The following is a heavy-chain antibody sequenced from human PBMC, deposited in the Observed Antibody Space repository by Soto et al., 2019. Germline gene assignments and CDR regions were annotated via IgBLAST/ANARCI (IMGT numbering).Heavy chain of an antibody. CDR1: GFTFSSYW. CDR3: ARGLYGEYVFGMDV. Sequence: EVQLVESGGGLVQPGGSLRLSCAASGFTFSSYWMHWVRQAPGKGLVWVSRINSDGSSTSYADSVKGRFTISRDNAKNTLYLQMNSMRAEDTAVYYCARGLYGEYVFGMDVWGQGTTVTVSS. D-gene: IGHD4-17*01. V-gene: IGHV3-74*01. J-gene: IGHJ6*02. CDR2: INSDGSST.